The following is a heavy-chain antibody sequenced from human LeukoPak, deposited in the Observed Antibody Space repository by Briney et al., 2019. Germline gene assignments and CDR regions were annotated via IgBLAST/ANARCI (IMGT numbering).Heavy chain of an antibody. D-gene: IGHD4-17*01. CDR1: GGTFNNSA. Sequence: ASVKVSCKTSGGTFNNSAISWVRQAPGQWLEWLGGIMPLFGTAVYAQKFQGRVTITKDESTRTVYLELTSLTSDDTAVYYCARDVHGDYGSGWFDPWGQGTLVSVSS. CDR3: ARDVHGDYGSGWFDP. J-gene: IGHJ5*02. V-gene: IGHV1-69*05. CDR2: IMPLFGTA.